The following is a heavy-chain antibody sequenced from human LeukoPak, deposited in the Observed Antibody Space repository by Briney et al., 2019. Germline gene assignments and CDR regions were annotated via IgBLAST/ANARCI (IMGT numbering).Heavy chain of an antibody. CDR3: YKSYCSGGSCYSPAGMDV. CDR1: GFTVSSNY. CDR2: IYSGGST. V-gene: IGHV3-66*01. J-gene: IGHJ6*02. D-gene: IGHD2-15*01. Sequence: GVSLRLSCAASGFTVSSNYMSWVRQAPGKGLEWVSVIYSGGSTYYADSVKGRFTISRDNSKNTLYLQMNSLRAEDTAVYYCYKSYCSGGSCYSPAGMDVWGQGTTVTVSS.